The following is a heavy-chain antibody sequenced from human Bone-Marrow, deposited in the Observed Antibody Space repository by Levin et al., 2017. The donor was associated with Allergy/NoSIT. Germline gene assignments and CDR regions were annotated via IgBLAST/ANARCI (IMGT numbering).Heavy chain of an antibody. D-gene: IGHD4-17*01. CDR1: GFIFSSYS. Sequence: PGGSLRLSCAASGFIFSSYSMHWVRQAPGKGLEWVAVISYAESNKYYGDSVKGRFTIARDNSKNTLYLQLSSLRVEDTAVYYCARARAYGDNIFDYWGQGTLVNVSS. CDR3: ARARAYGDNIFDY. CDR2: ISYAESNK. V-gene: IGHV3-30-3*01. J-gene: IGHJ4*02.